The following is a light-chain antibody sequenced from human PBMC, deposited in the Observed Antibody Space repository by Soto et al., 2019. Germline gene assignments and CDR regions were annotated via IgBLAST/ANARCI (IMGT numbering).Light chain of an antibody. V-gene: IGKV3-11*01. CDR1: QSLSSY. CDR2: DAS. J-gene: IGKJ4*02. Sequence: EIVLTQSPATLSLSPGERATLSCRASQSLSSYLAWYQQKPGQAPSLLIYDASNRATGIPARFSGSGSGTDFTLTISSLEPEDFAVYYCQHRSNWPLTFVGGTKVEIK. CDR3: QHRSNWPLT.